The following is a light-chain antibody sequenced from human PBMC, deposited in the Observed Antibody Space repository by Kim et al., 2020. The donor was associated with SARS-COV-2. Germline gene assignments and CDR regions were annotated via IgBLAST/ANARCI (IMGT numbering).Light chain of an antibody. V-gene: IGLV2-14*01. CDR3: SSYTSSSTLYV. Sequence: QSVVTQPPSVSGSPGQSITISCTGTSSDVGGYNYVSWYQQHPGKAPKLMIYDVSKRPSGVSNRFSGSKSGNTASLTISGLQAEDEADYYCSSYTSSSTLYVFGTGTRSPS. CDR1: SSDVGGYNY. J-gene: IGLJ1*01. CDR2: DVS.